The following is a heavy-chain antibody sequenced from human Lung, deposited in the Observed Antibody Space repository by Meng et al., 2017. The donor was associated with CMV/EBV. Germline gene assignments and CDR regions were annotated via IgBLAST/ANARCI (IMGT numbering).Heavy chain of an antibody. D-gene: IGHD4-11*01. Sequence: SXTXSLXXAVYGGSFSGYYWSWIRQPPGKGLEWIGEINPSGSTNYNPSLKSRVTISVDTSKNQFSLRLSSVTAADTALYYCAGRILPPRGSTVTTPGYWGQGTXVTVSS. V-gene: IGHV4-34*01. CDR1: GGSFSGYY. CDR2: INPSGST. J-gene: IGHJ4*02. CDR3: AGRILPPRGSTVTTPGY.